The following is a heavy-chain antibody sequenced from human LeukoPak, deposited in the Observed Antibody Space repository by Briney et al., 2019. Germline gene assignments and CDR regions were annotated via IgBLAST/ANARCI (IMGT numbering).Heavy chain of an antibody. CDR3: ARSYYYGSGSDASDI. D-gene: IGHD3-10*01. J-gene: IGHJ3*02. V-gene: IGHV4-59*01. CDR2: IYYSGTT. Sequence: PSETLSLTCTVSGGSISSYYWSWIRQPPGKGLEWIGYIYYSGTTNYNPSLKSRVTISVDTSKTQFSLNLSSVTAADTAVYFCARSYYYGSGSDASDIWGQGTMVTVSS. CDR1: GGSISSYY.